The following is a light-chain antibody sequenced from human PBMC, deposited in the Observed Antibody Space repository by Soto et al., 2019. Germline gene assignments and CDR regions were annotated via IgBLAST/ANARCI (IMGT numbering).Light chain of an antibody. Sequence: EIVMTQSPATLSVSPGERATLSCRASQSVSSTLAWYQQKPGQAPRLLIYGASTRATGIPARFSGSGSGTEFTLTISSLPSEDFAVYYCQQYNNWPLTLGGGTKVDIK. CDR3: QQYNNWPLT. CDR1: QSVSST. CDR2: GAS. J-gene: IGKJ4*01. V-gene: IGKV3-15*01.